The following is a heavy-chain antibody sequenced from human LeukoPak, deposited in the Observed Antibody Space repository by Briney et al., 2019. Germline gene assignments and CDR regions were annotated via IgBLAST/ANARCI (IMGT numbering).Heavy chain of an antibody. J-gene: IGHJ4*02. CDR3: TTGYMAVAAPGDY. CDR1: GFTFDDYA. CDR2: ISWNSGSI. Sequence: GRSLRLSCAASGFTFDDYAMHWVRQAPGKGLEWVSGISWNSGSIGYADSVKGRFTISRDNAKNSLYLQMNSLKTEDTAVYFCTTGYMAVAAPGDYWGQGTLVTVSS. D-gene: IGHD6-19*01. V-gene: IGHV3-9*01.